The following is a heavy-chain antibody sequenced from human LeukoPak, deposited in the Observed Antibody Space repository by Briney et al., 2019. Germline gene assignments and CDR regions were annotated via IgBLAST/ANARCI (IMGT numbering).Heavy chain of an antibody. J-gene: IGHJ6*03. Sequence: KSGGSLRLSCAASGFTFSSYGMSWIRQPPGKGLEWIGEINHSGSTNYNPSLKSRVTISVDTSKNRFSLKLSSVTAADTAVYYCAKLAARRHSPIYCYYMDVWGKGTTVTVSS. CDR1: GFTFSSYG. D-gene: IGHD6-6*01. V-gene: IGHV4-34*08. CDR3: AKLAARRHSPIYCYYMDV. CDR2: INHSGST.